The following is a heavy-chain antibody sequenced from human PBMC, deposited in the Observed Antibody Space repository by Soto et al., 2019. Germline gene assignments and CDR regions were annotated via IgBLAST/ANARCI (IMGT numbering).Heavy chain of an antibody. CDR3: ARGRYGDY. D-gene: IGHD1-1*01. Sequence: QVHLVQSGAELKKPGASVKVSCKGSGYGFTTYGITWVRQATGQGLEWMAWISAHNGNTNYAQKLQGRVTVTRDTSTSTAYMELRSLRSDATAVYYCARGRYGDYWGQGALVTVSS. J-gene: IGHJ4*02. CDR1: GYGFTTYG. CDR2: ISAHNGNT. V-gene: IGHV1-18*01.